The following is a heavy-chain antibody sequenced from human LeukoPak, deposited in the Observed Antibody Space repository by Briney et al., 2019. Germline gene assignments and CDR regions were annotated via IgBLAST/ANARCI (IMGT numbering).Heavy chain of an antibody. CDR3: AKGVHALGIAVAAPFDY. Sequence: GGSLRLSCAASGFTFSDYYMSWIRQAPGKGLEWVSYISSSGSTIYYADSVKGRFTISRDNSKNTLYLQMNSLRAEDTAVYYCAKGVHALGIAVAAPFDYWGQGTLVTVSS. D-gene: IGHD6-19*01. V-gene: IGHV3-11*04. CDR2: ISSSGSTI. J-gene: IGHJ4*02. CDR1: GFTFSDYY.